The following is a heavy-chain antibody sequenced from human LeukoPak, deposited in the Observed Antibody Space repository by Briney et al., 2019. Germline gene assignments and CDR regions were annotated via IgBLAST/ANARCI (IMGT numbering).Heavy chain of an antibody. CDR3: ARASSIAAPYYYYYMDV. CDR1: GYTFTSYA. V-gene: IGHV7-4-1*02. CDR2: IDTNTGNP. Sequence: ASVKVSCKASGYTFTSYAMNWVRQAPGQGLEWMGWIDTNTGNPTYAQGFTGRFVFSLDTSVSTAYLQISSLKAEDTAVYYCARASSIAAPYYYYYMDVWGKGTTVTISS. J-gene: IGHJ6*03. D-gene: IGHD6-6*01.